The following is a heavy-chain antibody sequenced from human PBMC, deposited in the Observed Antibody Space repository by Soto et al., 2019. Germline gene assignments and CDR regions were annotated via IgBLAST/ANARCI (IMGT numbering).Heavy chain of an antibody. Sequence: ESGGNLVQPGGSLRLSCAGSGFTFSSHSMNWVRQAPGKVLEWVSYISSTSSTMYYADSVKGRFTISRDNAKNSLFLQMNSLRDEDTAMYYCARDTDDSSGWLNWCDPWGQGTLVTVSS. CDR1: GFTFSSHS. D-gene: IGHD6-19*01. CDR3: ARDTDDSSGWLNWCDP. V-gene: IGHV3-48*02. CDR2: ISSTSSTM. J-gene: IGHJ5*02.